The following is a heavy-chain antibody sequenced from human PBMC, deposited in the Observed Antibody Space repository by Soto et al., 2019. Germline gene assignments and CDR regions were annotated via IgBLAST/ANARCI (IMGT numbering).Heavy chain of an antibody. CDR2: ISYDGSNK. CDR3: ARDRPTNDFDY. D-gene: IGHD1-1*01. J-gene: IGHJ4*02. Sequence: QVQLVESGGGVVQPGRSLRLSCAASGFTFSSYAMHWVRQAPGKGLEWVAVISYDGSNKYYADSVRGRFTISRDNSKNTLYLQMNSLRAEDTAVYYCARDRPTNDFDYWGQGTLVTVSS. CDR1: GFTFSSYA. V-gene: IGHV3-30-3*01.